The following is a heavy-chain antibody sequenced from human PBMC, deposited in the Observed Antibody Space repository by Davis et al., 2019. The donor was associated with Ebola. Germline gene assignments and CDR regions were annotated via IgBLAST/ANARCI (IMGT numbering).Heavy chain of an antibody. D-gene: IGHD6-19*01. CDR3: ANSGELYSSGWWDYFDY. J-gene: IGHJ4*02. CDR1: GFNFSSYA. CDR2: ISGSGGST. Sequence: GESLKIPCAASGFNFSSYAMSWVRQAPGKGLEWVSAISGSGGSTYYADSVKGRFTISRDNSKNTLYLQMNSLRAEDTAVYYCANSGELYSSGWWDYFDYWGQGTLVTVSS. V-gene: IGHV3-23*01.